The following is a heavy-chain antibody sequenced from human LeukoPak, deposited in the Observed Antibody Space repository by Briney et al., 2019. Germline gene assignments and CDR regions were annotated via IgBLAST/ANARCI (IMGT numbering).Heavy chain of an antibody. V-gene: IGHV3-48*02. CDR2: ISTSSTWI. Sequence: GGSLRLSCAASGFTFSTYSMKWARQAPGKGLEWVSYISTSSTWIQYADSVKGRFTISRDDAKSSLHLQMTSLRDEDTAVYFCAREGHYGALGIWGQGTMVTVSS. D-gene: IGHD3-10*01. CDR1: GFTFSTYS. J-gene: IGHJ3*02. CDR3: AREGHYGALGI.